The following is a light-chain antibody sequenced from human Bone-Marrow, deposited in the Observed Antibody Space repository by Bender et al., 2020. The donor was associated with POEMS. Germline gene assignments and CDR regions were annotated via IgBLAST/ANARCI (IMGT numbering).Light chain of an antibody. CDR3: QSWGSNTAV. V-gene: IGLV3-1*01. Sequence: SYGLTQPPSVSVFPGQTATISCSGEKLGEEYACWYQQKPGQSPVVVIYQDTKRPSGIPERFSGSTSGNTASLTISGTQTMDEADYYCQSWGSNTAVFGGGTKLTVL. CDR1: KLGEEY. J-gene: IGLJ2*01. CDR2: QDT.